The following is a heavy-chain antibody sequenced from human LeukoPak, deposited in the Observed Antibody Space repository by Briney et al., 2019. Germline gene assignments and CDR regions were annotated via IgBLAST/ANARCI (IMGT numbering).Heavy chain of an antibody. J-gene: IGHJ5*02. CDR1: GGSFSGYY. Sequence: SETLSLTCAVYGGSFSGYYWTWIRQPPGKGLEWIGEINHSGNSNYNPSLKSRVTISGDTSKNQFSLKLTSVTAADTAVYYCARHDGGYGGSNWFDPWGQGTLVTVSS. V-gene: IGHV4-34*01. CDR3: ARHDGGYGGSNWFDP. CDR2: INHSGNS. D-gene: IGHD5-12*01.